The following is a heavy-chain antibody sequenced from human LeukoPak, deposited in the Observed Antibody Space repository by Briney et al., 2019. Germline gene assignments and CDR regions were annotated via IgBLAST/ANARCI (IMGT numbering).Heavy chain of an antibody. CDR1: GFTFDDYA. D-gene: IGHD6-13*01. Sequence: PGRSLRLSCAASGFTFDDYAMHWVRQAPGRGLEWVSGISWNSGNIVCADSVKGRFTISRDNAKNSLYLQMNSLRPEDTVFYYCVKGATSSWYDWFDPWGQGTLVTVSS. V-gene: IGHV3-9*01. J-gene: IGHJ5*02. CDR2: ISWNSGNI. CDR3: VKGATSSWYDWFDP.